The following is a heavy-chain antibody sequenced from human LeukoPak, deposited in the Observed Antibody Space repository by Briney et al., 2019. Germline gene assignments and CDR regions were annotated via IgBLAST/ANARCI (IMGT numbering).Heavy chain of an antibody. CDR2: IYYTGST. V-gene: IGHV4-59*01. CDR1: GGSISSYH. J-gene: IGHJ6*02. Sequence: SETLSLTCTVSGGSISSYHWSWIRQPPGKGLEWIGHIYYTGSTNYNPSLKSRVTISLDTSKNQFSLELSSVTAADTAVYYCTRSLGVVIHGGMDVWGQGTTVTVSS. D-gene: IGHD3-3*01. CDR3: TRSLGVVIHGGMDV.